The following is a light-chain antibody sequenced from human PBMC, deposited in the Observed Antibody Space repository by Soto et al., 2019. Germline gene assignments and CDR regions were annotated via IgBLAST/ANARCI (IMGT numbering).Light chain of an antibody. CDR2: GTS. Sequence: ESVLTQSPGTLSLSQGERATLSCRASQSVSSSYLVWYQQRPGQPPRLLIYGTSNRAAGIPDRFTGTGSGTDFTLTIYRLEPEDSAVYYCQQYGSSALTFGGGTKV. CDR1: QSVSSSY. V-gene: IGKV3-20*01. CDR3: QQYGSSALT. J-gene: IGKJ4*01.